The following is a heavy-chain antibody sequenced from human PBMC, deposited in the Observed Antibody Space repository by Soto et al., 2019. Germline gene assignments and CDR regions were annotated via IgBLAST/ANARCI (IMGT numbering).Heavy chain of an antibody. J-gene: IGHJ5*02. CDR3: TRASCSNTNRDTRTRGLCWFDP. V-gene: IGHV1-46*03. CDR1: GYTFTSFY. D-gene: IGHD2-2*01. Sequence: QVQLVQSGTEVKKPGASVTVSCKASGYTFTSFYIHWMRQAPGHGLEWMGRINPSGGSTSYAQKFQGRVTVTRDTSTSTVYMELSSLRSEDTAIYYCTRASCSNTNRDTRTRGLCWFDPWGQGTLVTVSS. CDR2: INPSGGST.